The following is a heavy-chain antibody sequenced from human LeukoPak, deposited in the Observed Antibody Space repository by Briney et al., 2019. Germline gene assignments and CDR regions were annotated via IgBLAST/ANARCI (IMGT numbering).Heavy chain of an antibody. Sequence: ASVKVSCKASGYTFTSYYMHWVRQAPGQGLEWMGIINPSGGSTSYAQKFQGRVTMTRDMSTSTVYMELSSLRSEDTAVYYCASVSYGLANRVAFDIWGQGTMVTVSS. CDR3: ASVSYGLANRVAFDI. CDR1: GYTFTSYY. CDR2: INPSGGST. D-gene: IGHD5-18*01. V-gene: IGHV1-46*01. J-gene: IGHJ3*02.